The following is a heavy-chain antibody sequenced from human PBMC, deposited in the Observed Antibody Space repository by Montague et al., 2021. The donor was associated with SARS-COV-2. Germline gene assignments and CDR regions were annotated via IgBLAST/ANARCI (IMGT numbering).Heavy chain of an antibody. Sequence: SETLSLTCTVSGGSISSSSYYWGWIRQPPGKGLEWIGSIYYSGSTYYNPSLKSRVTISVDTSKNQFSLKLSSVTAADTAVYDCASRGAGWFGSNPERFDYWGQGTLVTVSS. CDR2: IYYSGST. D-gene: IGHD3-10*01. CDR1: GGSISSSSYY. J-gene: IGHJ4*02. V-gene: IGHV4-39*07. CDR3: ASRGAGWFGSNPERFDY.